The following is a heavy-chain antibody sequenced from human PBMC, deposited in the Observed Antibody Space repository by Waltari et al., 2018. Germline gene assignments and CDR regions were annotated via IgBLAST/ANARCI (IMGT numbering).Heavy chain of an antibody. CDR3: ARDVAGYYYFDL. V-gene: IGHV3-53*01. Sequence: EVQLVESGGGLFQPGGPLRLSWAASRFTVRNYYLLWCLQAPGKGLEWVSVINSGGDTHYADSVKGRFTLSRDNSKNTIYLQLNTLRAEDTALYYCARDVAGYYYFDLWGRGTLVTV. CDR1: RFTVRNYY. CDR2: INSGGDT. J-gene: IGHJ2*01.